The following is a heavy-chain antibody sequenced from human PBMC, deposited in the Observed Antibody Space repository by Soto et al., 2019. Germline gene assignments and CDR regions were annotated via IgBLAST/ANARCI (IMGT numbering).Heavy chain of an antibody. CDR2: IYYSGST. V-gene: IGHV4-31*03. CDR3: ARVPYCSSTSCPGNWFDP. Sequence: SETLSLTCTVSGGSISSGGYYWSWIRQHPGKGLEWIGYIYYSGSTYYNPSLKSRVTISVDTSKNQFSLKLSSVTAADTAVYYCARVPYCSSTSCPGNWFDPWGQGTLVTVSS. J-gene: IGHJ5*02. D-gene: IGHD2-2*01. CDR1: GGSISSGGYY.